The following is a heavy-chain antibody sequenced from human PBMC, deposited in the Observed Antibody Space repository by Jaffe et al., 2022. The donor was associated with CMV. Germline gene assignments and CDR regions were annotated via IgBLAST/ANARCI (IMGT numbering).Heavy chain of an antibody. CDR3: ARALKQWLVNRWFDP. V-gene: IGHV4-34*01. CDR2: INHSGST. CDR1: GGSFSGYY. D-gene: IGHD6-19*01. Sequence: QVQLQQWGAGLLKPSETLSLTCAVYGGSFSGYYWSWIRQPPGKGLEWIGEINHSGSTNYNPSLKSRVTISVDTSKNQFSLKLSSVTAADTAVYYCARALKQWLVNRWFDPWGQGTLVTVSS. J-gene: IGHJ5*02.